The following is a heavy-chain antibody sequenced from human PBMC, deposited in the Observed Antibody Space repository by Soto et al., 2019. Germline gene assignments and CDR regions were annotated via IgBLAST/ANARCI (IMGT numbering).Heavy chain of an antibody. Sequence: GESLKISCXGSGYSFTSYWIGWVRQMPGKGLEWMGIIYPGDSDTRYSPSFQGQVTISADKSISTACLQWSSLKASDTAMYYCASLLLAYCGGDCSAFDIWGQGTMVTVSS. D-gene: IGHD2-21*02. CDR3: ASLLLAYCGGDCSAFDI. V-gene: IGHV5-51*01. CDR1: GYSFTSYW. CDR2: IYPGDSDT. J-gene: IGHJ3*02.